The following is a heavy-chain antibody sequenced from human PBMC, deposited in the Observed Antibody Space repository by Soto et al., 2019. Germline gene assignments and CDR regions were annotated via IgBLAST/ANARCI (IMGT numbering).Heavy chain of an antibody. V-gene: IGHV3-15*07. Sequence: GGSLRLSCAASGFTFNTAWINWVRQAPGKGLEWVGRIKSKIDGGTTDFAASVKGRFAISRDDSTDMVYLQMNSLKPEDTAMYYCTTDSLFTLMLVRFDLWGHGTLVTVS. D-gene: IGHD3-16*01. CDR2: IKSKIDGGTT. CDR3: TTDSLFTLMLVRFDL. J-gene: IGHJ4*01. CDR1: GFTFNTAW.